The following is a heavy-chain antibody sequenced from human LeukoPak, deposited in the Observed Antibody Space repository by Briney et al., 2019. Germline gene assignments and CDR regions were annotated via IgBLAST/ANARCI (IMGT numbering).Heavy chain of an antibody. CDR1: GYTFTGYY. CDR2: VNPTSGGT. CDR3: ARVVVRDANNCKDY. V-gene: IGHV1-2*02. J-gene: IGHJ4*02. D-gene: IGHD5-24*01. Sequence: ASVKVSCKASGYTFTGYYMHWVRQAPGQGLEWMGWVNPTSGGTNYAQKFRGRVTMTRDTSTSTAYMELSRLRSDDTAVYYCARVVVRDANNCKDYWGQGTLVTVSS.